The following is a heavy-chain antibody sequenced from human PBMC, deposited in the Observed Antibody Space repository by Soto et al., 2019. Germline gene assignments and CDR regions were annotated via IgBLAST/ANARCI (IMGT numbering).Heavy chain of an antibody. D-gene: IGHD3-3*01. J-gene: IGHJ4*02. CDR3: AKDNDFHY. Sequence: EVQLLESGGGLVHPGGSVRLSCTASGFTFSSYAMGWVRQAPGKGLEWVSSISGSGSSTYYADSVKGRFTFSRDNSKNTLYLQMNTLTADDTAVYYCAKDNDFHYCGQGTLVTVSS. CDR2: ISGSGSST. V-gene: IGHV3-23*01. CDR1: GFTFSSYA.